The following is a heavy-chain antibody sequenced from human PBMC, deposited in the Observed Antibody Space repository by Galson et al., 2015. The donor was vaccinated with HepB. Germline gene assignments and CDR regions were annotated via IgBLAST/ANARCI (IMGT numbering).Heavy chain of an antibody. CDR3: ARDTHSQVATNAEGGNDAFDI. V-gene: IGHV1-18*01. J-gene: IGHJ3*02. D-gene: IGHD5-12*01. Sequence: SVKVSCKASGYTFTSYGISWVRQAPGQGLEWMGWISAYNGNTNYAQKLQGRVTMTTDTSTSTAYMELRSLRSDDTAVYYCARDTHSQVATNAEGGNDAFDIWGQGTMVTVSS. CDR1: GYTFTSYG. CDR2: ISAYNGNT.